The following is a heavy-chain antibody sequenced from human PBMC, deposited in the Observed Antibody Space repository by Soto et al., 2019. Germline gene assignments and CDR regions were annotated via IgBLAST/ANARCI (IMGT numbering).Heavy chain of an antibody. V-gene: IGHV3-33*01. CDR2: IWYDGSNK. D-gene: IGHD3-16*01. CDR1: GFTFSSYG. Sequence: QVQLVESGGGVVQPGRSLRLSCAASGFTFSSYGMHWVRQAPGKGLELVAVIWYDGSNKYYADSVKGRFTISRDNSKNTLYLQMTSLRAEDTAVYYCATEIWRSHGNAFDIWGQGTMVTVSS. J-gene: IGHJ3*02. CDR3: ATEIWRSHGNAFDI.